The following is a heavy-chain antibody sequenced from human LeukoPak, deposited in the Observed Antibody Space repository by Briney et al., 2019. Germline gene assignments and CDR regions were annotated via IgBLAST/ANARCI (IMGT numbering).Heavy chain of an antibody. CDR2: INHSGGT. V-gene: IGHV4-34*01. CDR3: ARDGYCSGGSCLDY. D-gene: IGHD2-15*01. J-gene: IGHJ4*02. Sequence: SETLCLTCAVYGGSFSGYYWSWIRQPPGKGLEWIGEINHSGGTNYNPSLKSRVTISVDTSKNQFSLKLSSVTAADTAVYYCARDGYCSGGSCLDYWGQGTLVTVSS. CDR1: GGSFSGYY.